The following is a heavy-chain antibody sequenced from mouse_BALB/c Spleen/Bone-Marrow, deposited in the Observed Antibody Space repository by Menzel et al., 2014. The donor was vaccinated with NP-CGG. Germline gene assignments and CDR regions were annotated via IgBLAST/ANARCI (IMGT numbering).Heavy chain of an antibody. CDR3: ARGGHDFSLDY. CDR2: IDTSDSYT. V-gene: IGHV1-69*01. D-gene: IGHD2-4*01. Sequence: VQLQQSGAELGMPGASVKMSCEASGYTFTDNWMYWVKQRPGQGLEWIGAIDTSDSYTNFNQKFMGKASLTVDASSSTAYMQVSSLTSDDSAVYYCARGGHDFSLDYWGQGTSVTVSS. CDR1: GYTFTDNW. J-gene: IGHJ4*01.